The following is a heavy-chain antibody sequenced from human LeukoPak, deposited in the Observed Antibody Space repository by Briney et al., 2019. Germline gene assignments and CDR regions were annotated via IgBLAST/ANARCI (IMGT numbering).Heavy chain of an antibody. Sequence: PGGSLRLSCAASGFTFSTYAMHWVRQAPGKGLEWVALISFDGSNKYHADSVKGRFTVSRDNSKNTLYLQMNSLRAEDTAVYYCARDYGDRYWGQGTLVTVSS. CDR2: ISFDGSNK. CDR3: ARDYGDRY. D-gene: IGHD4-17*01. J-gene: IGHJ4*02. V-gene: IGHV3-30*03. CDR1: GFTFSTYA.